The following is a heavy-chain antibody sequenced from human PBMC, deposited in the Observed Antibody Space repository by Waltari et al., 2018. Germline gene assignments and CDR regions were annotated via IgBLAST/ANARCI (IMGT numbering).Heavy chain of an antibody. CDR3: ARGRGSGYDPVDY. J-gene: IGHJ4*02. D-gene: IGHD5-12*01. CDR2: IYYSGST. V-gene: IGHV4-39*01. Sequence: QLQLQESGPGLVKPSETLSLTCTVSGGSISSSSYYWGWIRQPPGKGLEWIGSIYYSGSTYYTPSLKSRVTISVDTSKNQFSLKLSSVTAADTAVYYCARGRGSGYDPVDYWGQGTLVTVSS. CDR1: GGSISSSSYY.